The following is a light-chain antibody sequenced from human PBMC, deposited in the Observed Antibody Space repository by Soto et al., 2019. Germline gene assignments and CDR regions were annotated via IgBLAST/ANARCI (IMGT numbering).Light chain of an antibody. V-gene: IGKV3-15*01. CDR3: QQYDNWPPWT. Sequence: EIVMTQSPATLSVSPGERATLSCRASQSVSSNLTWYQQKPGQAPRLLIYGASTRATGIPARFSGSGSGQEFTLTLSSLESEEFAVYYCQQYDNWPPWTFGQGTKGEIK. J-gene: IGKJ1*01. CDR1: QSVSSN. CDR2: GAS.